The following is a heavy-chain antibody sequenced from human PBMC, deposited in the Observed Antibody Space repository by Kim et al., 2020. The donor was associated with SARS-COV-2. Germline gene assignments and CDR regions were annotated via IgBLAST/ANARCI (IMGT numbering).Heavy chain of an antibody. CDR3: ARDGSISNGRAFDI. CDR1: GFTFSTYW. Sequence: GGSLRLSCAASGFTFSTYWMSWLRQAPGKGLEWVANINEDGSVKYSVDSVKGRFTNSRDNAQNSLYLQMNSLRAEDTAVYYCARDGSISNGRAFDIWGQGTMVAVSS. CDR2: INEDGSVK. J-gene: IGHJ3*02. D-gene: IGHD1-26*01. V-gene: IGHV3-7*01.